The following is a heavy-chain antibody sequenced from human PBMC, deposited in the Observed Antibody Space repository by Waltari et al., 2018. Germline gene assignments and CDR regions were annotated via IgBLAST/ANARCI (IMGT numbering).Heavy chain of an antibody. CDR2: INPNSGGT. CDR1: GYTFTGYY. J-gene: IGHJ5*02. CDR3: AKNYDILTGYSRYNWFDP. D-gene: IGHD3-9*01. Sequence: QVQLVQSGAEVKKPGASVKVSCKASGYTFTGYYMHWVRQAPGQGLEWMGRINPNSGGTNYAQKCQGRVTMTRDTSISTAYMELSRLRSDDTAVYYCAKNYDILTGYSRYNWFDPWGQGTLVTVSS. V-gene: IGHV1-2*06.